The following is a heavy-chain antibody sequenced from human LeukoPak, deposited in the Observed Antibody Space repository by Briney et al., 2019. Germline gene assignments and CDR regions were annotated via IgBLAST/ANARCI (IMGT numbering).Heavy chain of an antibody. D-gene: IGHD5-18*01. CDR2: INPNSGGT. V-gene: IGHV1-2*06. J-gene: IGHJ4*02. Sequence: ASVKVSCKASGYTFTGYYMHWVRQAPGQGLEWMGRINPNSGGTNYAQKFQGRVTMTRDTSISTAYMELSRLRSDDTAVYYCAREAVARHAAMAAFDYWGQGTLVTVSS. CDR3: AREAVARHAAMAAFDY. CDR1: GYTFTGYY.